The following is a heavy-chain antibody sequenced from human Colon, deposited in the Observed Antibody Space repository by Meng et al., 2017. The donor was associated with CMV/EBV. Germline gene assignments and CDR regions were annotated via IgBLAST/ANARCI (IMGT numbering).Heavy chain of an antibody. CDR1: YTFTRYY. J-gene: IGHJ5*02. D-gene: IGHD2-2*01. CDR3: ARARLPAAMGGGGGEFDP. CDR2: INPSGGAT. V-gene: IGHV1-46*01. Sequence: YTFTRYYRHGGRQDPGQGLEWMGMINPSGGATSYAQKFQGRVTMTRDTSTSTVYMELSSLRSEDTALYYCARARLPAAMGGGGGEFDPWGQGTLVTVSS.